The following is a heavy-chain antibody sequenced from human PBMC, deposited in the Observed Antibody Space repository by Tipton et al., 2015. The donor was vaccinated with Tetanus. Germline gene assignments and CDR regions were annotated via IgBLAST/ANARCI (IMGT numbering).Heavy chain of an antibody. D-gene: IGHD4-23*01. CDR3: ASMTPVDWYFDL. Sequence: TLSLTCSVSGGSFTNYYWNWIRQSPGQGLEWIGLIYYSGSTSYNPSLKSRVTISVDTSKNQLSLKLTSVTAADTAVYYCASMTPVDWYFDLWGRGTLVTVSS. CDR2: IYYSGST. V-gene: IGHV4-59*01. CDR1: GGSFTNYY. J-gene: IGHJ2*01.